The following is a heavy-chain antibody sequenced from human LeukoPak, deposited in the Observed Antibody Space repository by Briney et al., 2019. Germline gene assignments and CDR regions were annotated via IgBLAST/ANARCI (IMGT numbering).Heavy chain of an antibody. CDR3: AREGVVYNWNYGWFDP. V-gene: IGHV3-74*01. J-gene: IGHJ5*02. D-gene: IGHD1-7*01. CDR2: FNSDGSST. Sequence: PGGSLRLSCAASGLTFSDYHMSWIRQAPGKGLVWVSRFNSDGSSTYYADSVKGRFTISRDNAKNTLYLQMNSLRAEDTAVYYCAREGVVYNWNYGWFDPWGQGTLVTVSS. CDR1: GLTFSDYH.